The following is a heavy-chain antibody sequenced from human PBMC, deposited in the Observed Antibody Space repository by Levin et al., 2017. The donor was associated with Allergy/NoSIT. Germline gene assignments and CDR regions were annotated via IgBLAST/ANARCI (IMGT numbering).Heavy chain of an antibody. CDR1: GFTFSSYS. CDR3: AREVAPAAISGYFDY. V-gene: IGHV3-21*01. Sequence: PGGSLRLSCAASGFTFSSYSMNWVRQAPGKGLEWVSSISSSSSYIYYADSVKGRFTISRDNAKNSLYLQMNSLRAEDTAVYYCAREVAPAAISGYFDYWGQGTLVTVSS. CDR2: ISSSSSYI. D-gene: IGHD2-2*01. J-gene: IGHJ4*02.